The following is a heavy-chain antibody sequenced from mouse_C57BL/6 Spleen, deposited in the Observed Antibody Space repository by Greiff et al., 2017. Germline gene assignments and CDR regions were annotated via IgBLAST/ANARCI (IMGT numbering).Heavy chain of an antibody. V-gene: IGHV3-6*01. J-gene: IGHJ2*01. CDR2: ISYDGSN. CDR3: ARGPFYYFDY. CDR1: GYSITSGYY. Sequence: VQLKESGPGLVKPSQSLSLTCSVTGYSITSGYYWNWIRQFPGNKLEWMGYISYDGSNNYNPSLKNRISITRDTSKNQFFLKLNSVTTEDTATYYCARGPFYYFDYWGQGTTLTVSS.